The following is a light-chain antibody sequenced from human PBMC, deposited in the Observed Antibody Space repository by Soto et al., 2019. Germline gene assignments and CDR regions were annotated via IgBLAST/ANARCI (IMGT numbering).Light chain of an antibody. Sequence: DLQMTQSPSPLSASVGDRVTISCRASQSISRYLNWYQQKPGKAPILLISGASNLQSGVPSRFSGSGSGTGFTLTISSLQPEDFATYYCQQSYSIPLTFGGGTKVEIK. J-gene: IGKJ4*01. CDR3: QQSYSIPLT. CDR2: GAS. CDR1: QSISRY. V-gene: IGKV1-39*01.